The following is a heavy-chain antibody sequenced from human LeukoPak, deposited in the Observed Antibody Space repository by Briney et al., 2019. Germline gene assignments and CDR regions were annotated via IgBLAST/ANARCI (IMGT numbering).Heavy chain of an antibody. Sequence: GGSLRLSCAASGFTFSSYAMSWVRQAPGKGLEWVAVIWYDGSNKYYADSVKGRFTISRDNSKNTLYLQMNSLRAEDTAVYYCARDLKVDYYGSGSSESDYWGQGTLVTVSS. D-gene: IGHD3-10*01. CDR2: IWYDGSNK. V-gene: IGHV3-33*08. CDR1: GFTFSSYA. CDR3: ARDLKVDYYGSGSSESDY. J-gene: IGHJ4*02.